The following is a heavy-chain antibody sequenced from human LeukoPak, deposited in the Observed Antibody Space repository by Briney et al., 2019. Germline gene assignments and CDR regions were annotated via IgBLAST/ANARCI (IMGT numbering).Heavy chain of an antibody. D-gene: IGHD3-16*02. CDR2: INPNSGGT. J-gene: IGHJ4*02. Sequence: GASVTVSCMASGYTFTGYYMHWVRQAPGQGLEWMGWINPNSGGTNYAQKFQGRVTMTRDTSISTAYMKLSRLRSDDAAVYYCASTLSYYFVYWGQGTLVTVSS. CDR3: ASTLSYYFVY. CDR1: GYTFTGYY. V-gene: IGHV1-2*02.